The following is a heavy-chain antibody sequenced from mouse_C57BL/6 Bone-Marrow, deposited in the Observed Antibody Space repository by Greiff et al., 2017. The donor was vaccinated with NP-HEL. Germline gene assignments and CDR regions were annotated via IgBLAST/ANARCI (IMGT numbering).Heavy chain of an antibody. J-gene: IGHJ1*03. CDR3: ARNYYSNYWYFDV. Sequence: VQVVESGPGLVQPSQSLSITCTVSGFSLTSYGVHWVRQSPGKGLEWLGVIWSGGSTDYNAAFISRLSISKDNSKSQVFFKMNSLQADDTAIYYCARNYYSNYWYFDVWGTGTTVTVSS. CDR2: IWSGGST. V-gene: IGHV2-2*01. CDR1: GFSLTSYG. D-gene: IGHD2-5*01.